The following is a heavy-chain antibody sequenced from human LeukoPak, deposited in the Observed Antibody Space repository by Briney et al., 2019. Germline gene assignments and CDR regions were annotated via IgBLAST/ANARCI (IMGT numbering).Heavy chain of an antibody. CDR3: ATYRQVLLPFES. CDR1: GFTFSDYY. J-gene: IGHJ4*02. CDR2: ISSSGSTI. D-gene: IGHD5-18*01. Sequence: GGSLRLSCAASGFTFSDYYMTWIRQAPGKGLEWVSYISSSGSTIYYADSVKGRFTISRDNANNSLYLQMNSLRAEDTAIYYCATYRQVLLPFESWGQGTLVTVSS. V-gene: IGHV3-11*01.